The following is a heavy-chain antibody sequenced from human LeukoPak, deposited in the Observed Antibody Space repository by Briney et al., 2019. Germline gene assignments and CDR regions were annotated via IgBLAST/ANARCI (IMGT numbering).Heavy chain of an antibody. J-gene: IGHJ4*02. Sequence: PSETLSLTCTVSGGSISSSSYYWSWIRQPPGKGLEWIGYVYYSGSTNYNPSLKSQVTVSVDTSKNQFSLKLSSVTAADTAVYYCARSGYSYDLHFDYWGQGTLVTVSS. CDR1: GGSISSSSYY. CDR2: VYYSGST. CDR3: ARSGYSYDLHFDY. D-gene: IGHD5-18*01. V-gene: IGHV4-61*05.